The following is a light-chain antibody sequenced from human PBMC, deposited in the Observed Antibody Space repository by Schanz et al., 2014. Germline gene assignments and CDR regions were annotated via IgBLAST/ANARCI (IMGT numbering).Light chain of an antibody. CDR3: TSYAGSPYTVSSNWV. V-gene: IGLV2-8*01. Sequence: QSALTQPPSASGSPGQSVTISCTGTSSDVGAYDYVSWYQQHPGKAPKLIIYEVNKRPSGVPDRFSGSKSGNTASLTVSGLQAEDEADFYCTSYAGSPYTVSSNWVFGGGTKLTVL. J-gene: IGLJ3*02. CDR1: SSDVGAYDY. CDR2: EVN.